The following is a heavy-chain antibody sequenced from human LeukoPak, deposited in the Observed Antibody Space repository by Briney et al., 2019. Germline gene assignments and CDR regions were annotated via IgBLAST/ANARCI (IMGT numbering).Heavy chain of an antibody. Sequence: SQTLSPTCTVSGGSISSGDYYWSWIRQPPGKGLEWIGYIYYSGSTYYNSSLKSRVTISVDTSKNQFSLKLSSVTAADTAVYYCARGGDYGDYDVGLDWFDPWGQGTLVTVSS. CDR3: ARGGDYGDYDVGLDWFDP. D-gene: IGHD4-17*01. CDR2: IYYSGST. V-gene: IGHV4-30-4*01. CDR1: GGSISSGDYY. J-gene: IGHJ5*02.